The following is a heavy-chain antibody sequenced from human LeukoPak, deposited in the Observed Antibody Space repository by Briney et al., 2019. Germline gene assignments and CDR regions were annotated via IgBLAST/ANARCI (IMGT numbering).Heavy chain of an antibody. V-gene: IGHV3-23*01. CDR1: GFTFSSYA. CDR3: AKDSTMVRGIIYYGMDV. J-gene: IGHJ6*02. D-gene: IGHD3-10*01. Sequence: PGGSLRLSCAASGFTFSSYAMSWVRQAPGKGLEWVSVITGSGGSSYYADSVKGRFTISRDNSKNTLYLQVNSLRAEDTAVYYCAKDSTMVRGIIYYGMDVWGQGTTVTVSS. CDR2: ITGSGGSS.